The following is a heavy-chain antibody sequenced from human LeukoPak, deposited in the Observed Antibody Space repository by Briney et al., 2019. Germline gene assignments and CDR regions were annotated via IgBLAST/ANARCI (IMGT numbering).Heavy chain of an antibody. CDR1: GFTVRTYG. CDR3: ASSGSYRFDY. V-gene: IGHV3-48*02. Sequence: GGSLRLSCAASGFTVRTYGMTWVRQAPGKGLEWVSHITASGTAMFYADSVKGRFTISRDNAKNSLYLQMNSLRDEDTAVYYCASSGSYRFDYWGQGTLVTVSS. CDR2: ITASGTAM. D-gene: IGHD1-26*01. J-gene: IGHJ4*02.